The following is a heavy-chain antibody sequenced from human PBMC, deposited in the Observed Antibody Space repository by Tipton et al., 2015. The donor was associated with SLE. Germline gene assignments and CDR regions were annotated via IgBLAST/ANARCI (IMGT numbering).Heavy chain of an antibody. CDR2: MYYSGST. CDR1: GDSISRSAYY. Sequence: TLSLTCTVSGDSISRSAYYWGWIRQPPGKGLEWIGSMYYSGSTYYNPSLKSRVTISVDTSKNQFSLKLSSVTAADTAVYYCARDGPGGYWGQGTLVTVSS. J-gene: IGHJ4*02. D-gene: IGHD3-16*01. V-gene: IGHV4-39*07. CDR3: ARDGPGGY.